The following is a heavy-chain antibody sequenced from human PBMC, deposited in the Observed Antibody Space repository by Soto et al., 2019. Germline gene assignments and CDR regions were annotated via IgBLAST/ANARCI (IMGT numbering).Heavy chain of an antibody. CDR2: IYHSGDT. J-gene: IGHJ4*02. D-gene: IGHD6-19*01. Sequence: SETLSLTCAVSGYSLTSGYYCGWIRQPPGKGLEWIGSIYHSGDTYYNPSLKSRVTISVDTSKNHFSLKLTSVTAADTAVYYCARARIVVAGTIVDYWGQGTLVTVS. CDR3: ARARIVVAGTIVDY. CDR1: GYSLTSGYY. V-gene: IGHV4-38-2*01.